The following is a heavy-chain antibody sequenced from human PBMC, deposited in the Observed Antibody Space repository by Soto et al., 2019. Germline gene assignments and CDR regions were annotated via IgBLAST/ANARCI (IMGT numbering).Heavy chain of an antibody. Sequence: GGSLRLSCSASGFTFSSYAMHWVRQAPGKGLEYVPAISSNGGSTYYADSVKGRFTISRDNSKNTLYLQMSSLRAEDTAVYYCVKAYGSGSYYYFDYWGQGTLVTVSS. D-gene: IGHD3-10*01. V-gene: IGHV3-64D*06. CDR2: ISSNGGST. CDR1: GFTFSSYA. CDR3: VKAYGSGSYYYFDY. J-gene: IGHJ4*02.